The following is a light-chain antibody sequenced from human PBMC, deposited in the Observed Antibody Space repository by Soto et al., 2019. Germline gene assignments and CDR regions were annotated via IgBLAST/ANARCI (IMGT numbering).Light chain of an antibody. J-gene: IGLJ3*02. CDR3: SSHTTSNTQV. CDR2: EVS. CDR1: SSDIGGYNY. Sequence: QSALTQPASVSGSPGQSITISCTGTSSDIGGYNYVSWYQQHPGNPPKLMIYEVSNRPSGVSNRFSGSKSANTASLTISGLPAEDDAYYYCSSHTTSNTQVFGGGTKLTVL. V-gene: IGLV2-14*01.